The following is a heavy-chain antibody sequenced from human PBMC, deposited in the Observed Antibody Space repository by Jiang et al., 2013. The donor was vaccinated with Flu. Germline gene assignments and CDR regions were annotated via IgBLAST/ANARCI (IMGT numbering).Heavy chain of an antibody. Sequence: TLSLTCAVYDGSLSGYYWSWIRQPPGKGLEWIGEINHGGSTDYNPSLKSRVTISVDTSKNQFSLKLSSVTAADTAVYYCARRYYYYGMDVWGQGTTVTVSS. CDR1: DGSLSGYY. CDR2: INHGGST. J-gene: IGHJ6*02. V-gene: IGHV4-34*01. CDR3: ARRYYYYGMDV.